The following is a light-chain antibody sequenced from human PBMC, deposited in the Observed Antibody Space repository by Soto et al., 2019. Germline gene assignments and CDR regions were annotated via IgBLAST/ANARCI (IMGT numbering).Light chain of an antibody. V-gene: IGLV2-11*01. CDR2: DVS. CDR1: SSDVGDYNY. CDR3: CPYAGSYV. J-gene: IGLJ1*01. Sequence: QSALTQPRSVSGSPGQSVTISCTGTSSDVGDYNYVSWYQQHPGKAPKLMIYDVSKRPSGVPDRFSGSKSGNTASLTISGLQAEDEADYYCCPYAGSYVFGTGTKLTVL.